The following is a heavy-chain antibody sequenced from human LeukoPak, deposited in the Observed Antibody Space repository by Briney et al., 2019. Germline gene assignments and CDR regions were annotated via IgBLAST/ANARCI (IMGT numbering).Heavy chain of an antibody. Sequence: PGGSLRLSCAASGFTFSNYGIHWVRQAPGKGLEWVAFIYYDGSSKYYAGSVKGRFTISRDNSKNTVYLQMNSLRGEDTAVYYCRDPFDYWGQGTLVTVSS. CDR2: IYYDGSSK. V-gene: IGHV3-30*02. J-gene: IGHJ4*02. CDR1: GFTFSNYG. CDR3: RDPFDY.